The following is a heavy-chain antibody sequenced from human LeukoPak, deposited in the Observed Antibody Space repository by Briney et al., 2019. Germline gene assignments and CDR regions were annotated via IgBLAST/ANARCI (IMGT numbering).Heavy chain of an antibody. CDR1: GGSISSSSYY. Sequence: SEILSLTCTVSGGSISSSSYYWGWIRQPPGEGLEWIGNIFYSGSTYYNPSLKSRVTISVDTSKNQFSLKLSSVTAADTAVYYCARQIVAGTSIDYWGQGTLVTVSS. D-gene: IGHD5-12*01. V-gene: IGHV4-39*01. J-gene: IGHJ4*02. CDR2: IFYSGST. CDR3: ARQIVAGTSIDY.